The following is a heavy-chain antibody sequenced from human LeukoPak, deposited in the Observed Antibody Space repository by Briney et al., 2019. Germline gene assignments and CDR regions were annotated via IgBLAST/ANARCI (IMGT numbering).Heavy chain of an antibody. CDR1: GGSISSGDYS. CDR3: ARGGFWSGYYSYYFDY. V-gene: IGHV4-30-4*01. D-gene: IGHD3-3*01. CDR2: IYYSGST. J-gene: IGHJ4*02. Sequence: SETLSLTCTASGGSISSGDYSWSWIRQPPGKGLEWIGYIYYSGSTYYNPSLKSRVTISVDTSKNQFSLKLSSVTAADTAVYYCARGGFWSGYYSYYFDYWGQGTLVTVSS.